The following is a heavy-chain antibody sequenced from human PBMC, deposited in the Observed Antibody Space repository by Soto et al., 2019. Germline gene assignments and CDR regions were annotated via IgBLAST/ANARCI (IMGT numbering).Heavy chain of an antibody. CDR2: VYYGGIT. CDR3: ARRNHYDSSGSPV. CDR1: GGSISGGIDY. J-gene: IGHJ3*01. Sequence: QLHLQESGPGLVKSSETLSLTCTVSGGSISGGIDYWVWIRQPPGKGLEWIGSVYYGGITYYNSSLKSRVTISADTSKNQFSLDLNSVTAADTAVYYCARRNHYDSSGSPVWGKGTMVIVSS. D-gene: IGHD3-10*01. V-gene: IGHV4-39*01.